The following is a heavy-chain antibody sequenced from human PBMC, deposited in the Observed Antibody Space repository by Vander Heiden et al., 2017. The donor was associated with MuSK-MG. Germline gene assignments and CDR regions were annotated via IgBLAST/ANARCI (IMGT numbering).Heavy chain of an antibody. V-gene: IGHV3-30-3*01. CDR3: ARDRATMVREAFGY. CDR1: GFPFSGYA. Sequence: QVQLVASGGGVVQPGRSLRLSCAASGFPFSGYAMDWVRQAPGKGLEWVAVISYDGSNKYYADSVKGRFTISRDNSKNTLYLQMNSLRAEDTAVYYCARDRATMVREAFGYWGQGTLVTVSS. CDR2: ISYDGSNK. J-gene: IGHJ4*02. D-gene: IGHD3-10*01.